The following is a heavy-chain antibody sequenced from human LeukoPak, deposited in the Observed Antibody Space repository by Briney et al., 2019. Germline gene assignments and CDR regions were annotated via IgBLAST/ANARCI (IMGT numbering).Heavy chain of an antibody. V-gene: IGHV3-7*01. D-gene: IGHD1-26*01. Sequence: GVALRLSCAASGCTVNSYWMSWLGQAPGKGLEWVANTKQDGSEKYYVDSVKGRFTISRDNAKNSLSLQMHSLRAEDTAVYYCARDLTVGVATLHSFDIWGQGTMVTVSS. J-gene: IGHJ3*02. CDR2: TKQDGSEK. CDR3: ARDLTVGVATLHSFDI. CDR1: GCTVNSYW.